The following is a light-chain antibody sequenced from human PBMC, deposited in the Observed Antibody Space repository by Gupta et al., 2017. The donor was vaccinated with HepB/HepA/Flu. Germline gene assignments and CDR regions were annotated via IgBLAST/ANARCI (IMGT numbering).Light chain of an antibody. V-gene: IGKV3-20*01. CDR3: QQAPRA. Sequence: EIVLTQSPGTLSLSPGERATLSCRASQSVSSSYLAWYQQKPGQAPRLLIYGASSRATGIPDRFSGSGSGTDFTLTISRLEPEDFAVYYCQQAPRAFGPGTKVDIK. J-gene: IGKJ3*01. CDR2: GAS. CDR1: QSVSSSY.